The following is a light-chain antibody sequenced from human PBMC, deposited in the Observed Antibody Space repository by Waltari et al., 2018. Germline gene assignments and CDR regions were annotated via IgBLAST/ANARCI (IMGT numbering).Light chain of an antibody. Sequence: DIQVTQSPSSLSASVGDRVPITCRASQTISIYLNWYQQKPGKAPKVLIYAASNLQGGVPSRFSGSGSGTDFTLTISSLQPEDFATYYCQQSYTTPWTFGQGTKVEIK. CDR1: QTISIY. V-gene: IGKV1-39*01. CDR3: QQSYTTPWT. J-gene: IGKJ1*01. CDR2: AAS.